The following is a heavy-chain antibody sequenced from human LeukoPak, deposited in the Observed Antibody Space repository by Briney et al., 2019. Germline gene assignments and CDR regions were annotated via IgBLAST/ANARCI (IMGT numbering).Heavy chain of an antibody. CDR2: IYTSGST. D-gene: IGHD6-13*01. V-gene: IGHV4-61*02. CDR3: ARSSSSWN. CDR1: GGSISSGSYY. Sequence: PSETLSLTCTFCGGSISSGSYYWSWIRQPAGKGLEWIGRIYTSGSTNYNPSLKSRVTISVDTSKNQLSLKLSSVTAADTAVYYCARSSSSWNWGQGTLVTVPS. J-gene: IGHJ4*02.